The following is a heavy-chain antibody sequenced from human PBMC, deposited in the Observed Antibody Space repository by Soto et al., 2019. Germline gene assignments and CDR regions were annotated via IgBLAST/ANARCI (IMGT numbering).Heavy chain of an antibody. CDR3: ARDFGY. D-gene: IGHD3-10*01. Sequence: GGSLRLSCAASGFTFSSYAMHWVRQAPGKGLEWVAVISYDGSNKYYADSVKGRFTISRDNSKNTLYLQMNSLRAEDTAVYYCARDFGYWGQGTLVTVSS. V-gene: IGHV3-30-3*01. CDR1: GFTFSSYA. J-gene: IGHJ4*02. CDR2: ISYDGSNK.